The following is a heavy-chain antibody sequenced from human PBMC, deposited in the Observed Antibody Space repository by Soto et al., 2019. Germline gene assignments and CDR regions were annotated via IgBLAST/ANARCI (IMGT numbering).Heavy chain of an antibody. CDR1: GGTFSSYA. CDR2: IIPIFGTA. D-gene: IGHD3-22*01. CDR3: ARDTMNYYDSTSPRYNWFDP. J-gene: IGHJ5*02. V-gene: IGHV1-69*13. Sequence: ASVKVSCKASGGTFSSYAISWVRQAPGQGLEWMGGIIPIFGTANYAQKFQGRVTITADESTSTAYVELSSLRSEDTAVYYCARDTMNYYDSTSPRYNWFDPWGQGTLVTVSS.